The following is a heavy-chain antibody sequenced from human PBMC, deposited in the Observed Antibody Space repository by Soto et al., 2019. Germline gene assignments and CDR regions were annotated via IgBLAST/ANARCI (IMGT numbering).Heavy chain of an antibody. Sequence: QLQLQESGPGLVKPSETLSLTCSVSDDSINSDKYYWGWIRQPPGKGLEWKGSTYYRGNAYYHPSLQTRVTISLDKSKSQFSLTLNAVTAADSAVYFCARLEGLATISYYFDFWGQGALVTVSS. CDR3: ARLEGLATISYYFDF. J-gene: IGHJ4*02. D-gene: IGHD3-9*01. V-gene: IGHV4-39*01. CDR2: TYYRGNA. CDR1: DDSINSDKYY.